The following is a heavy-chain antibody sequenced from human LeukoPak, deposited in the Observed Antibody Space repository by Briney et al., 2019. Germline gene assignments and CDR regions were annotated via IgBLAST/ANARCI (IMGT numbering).Heavy chain of an antibody. V-gene: IGHV3-66*01. CDR1: GFSVTSNH. D-gene: IGHD6-6*01. Sequence: GGSLRLSCAASGFSVTSNHMNWVRQAPGKGLEWVSIIYTGGTTHYADSLNDRFTISRDDSINTLYLQMNSLRAEDTAVYYCARDSSSYYFDYWGQGTLVTVSS. J-gene: IGHJ4*02. CDR2: IYTGGTT. CDR3: ARDSSSYYFDY.